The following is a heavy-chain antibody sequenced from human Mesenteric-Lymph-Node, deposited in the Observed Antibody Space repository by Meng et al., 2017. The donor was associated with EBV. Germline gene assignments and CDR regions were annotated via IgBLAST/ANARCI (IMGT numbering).Heavy chain of an antibody. CDR2: IFYTGST. Sequence: LQESGPGPVKPSPTLSLTCAVSGDSIINGGHDWTWIRQPPGKGLEWIGYIFYTGSTYYNPSLKSRVTISLDISKNQFSLNLTSVTAADTAVYYCARDTNGDYGWVDPWGQGTLVTVS. CDR1: GDSIINGGHD. CDR3: ARDTNGDYGWVDP. D-gene: IGHD4-17*01. J-gene: IGHJ5*02. V-gene: IGHV4-30-4*01.